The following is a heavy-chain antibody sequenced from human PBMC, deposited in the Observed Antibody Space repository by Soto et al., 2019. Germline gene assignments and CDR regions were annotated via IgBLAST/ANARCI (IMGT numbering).Heavy chain of an antibody. CDR3: ASKVDRWGPYGMDV. CDR2: IYTSGST. Sequence: PXATLSLTCTVSGDSTRGYWWSWIRQPAGKGLEWIGRIYTSGSTDDNPFLKSRVTMSLDTSKNQLSLKMTSVTAADTAVYYCASKVDRWGPYGMDVWGQGAMVTVSS. J-gene: IGHJ6*02. V-gene: IGHV4-4*07. CDR1: GDSTRGYW. D-gene: IGHD1-26*01.